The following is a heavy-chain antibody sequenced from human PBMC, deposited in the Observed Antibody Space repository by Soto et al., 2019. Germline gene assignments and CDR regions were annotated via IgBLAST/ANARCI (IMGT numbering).Heavy chain of an antibody. CDR3: ARGHTSGWYYFDY. CDR1: GFTVSSND. CDR2: IYSGGNT. V-gene: IGHV3-66*01. J-gene: IGHJ4*02. Sequence: EVQLVESGGGLVQPGGSLTLSCAASGFTVSSNDMSWVRQAPGKGLEWVSLIYSGGNTYYADSVKGRFTISRDNSKNTLYLQMHSLRAEDTAVYYCARGHTSGWYYFDYWGQGTLVTVSS. D-gene: IGHD6-19*01.